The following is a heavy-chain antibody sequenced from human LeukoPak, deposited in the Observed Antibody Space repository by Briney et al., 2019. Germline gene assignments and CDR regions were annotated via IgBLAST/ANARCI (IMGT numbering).Heavy chain of an antibody. V-gene: IGHV5-51*01. CDR3: ARRSLSPTTVVKGSKAFDI. Sequence: RGESLKISCEGSGYSFTSYWIGWVRQMPGKGLEWMGIIYPGDSDTRYSPSFQGQVTMSADKSISTAYLQWSSLKASDTAMYYCARRSLSPTTVVKGSKAFDIWGQGTMVTLSS. J-gene: IGHJ3*02. CDR2: IYPGDSDT. D-gene: IGHD4-23*01. CDR1: GYSFTSYW.